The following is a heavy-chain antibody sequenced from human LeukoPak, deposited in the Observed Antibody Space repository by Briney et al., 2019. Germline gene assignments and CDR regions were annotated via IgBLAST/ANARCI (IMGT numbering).Heavy chain of an antibody. V-gene: IGHV3-66*01. Sequence: GGSLRLSCAASGFTVSTNFMSWVRQAPGKGLEWVSVIFSDGSTYYADSVKGRFTISRDNSKNTLYLQMNSLRAEDTAVYYCARDSEQQLVLGAFDIWGQGTRVTVSS. D-gene: IGHD6-13*01. CDR3: ARDSEQQLVLGAFDI. CDR1: GFTVSTNF. J-gene: IGHJ3*02. CDR2: IFSDGST.